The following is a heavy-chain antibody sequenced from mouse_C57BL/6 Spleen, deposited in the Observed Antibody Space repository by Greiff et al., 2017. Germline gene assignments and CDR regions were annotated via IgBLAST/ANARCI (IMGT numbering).Heavy chain of an antibody. J-gene: IGHJ4*01. CDR1: GYTFTDYN. CDR2: INPNNGGT. D-gene: IGHD2-4*01. CDR3: ASIYYDYFSAMDY. Sequence: EVKLMESGPELVKPGASVKMSCKASGYTFTDYNMHWVKQSPGKSLEWIGYINPNNGGTSYNQKFKGTATLTVNKSSSTAYMELRSLTSEDSAVYYCASIYYDYFSAMDYWGQGTSVTVSS. V-gene: IGHV1-22*01.